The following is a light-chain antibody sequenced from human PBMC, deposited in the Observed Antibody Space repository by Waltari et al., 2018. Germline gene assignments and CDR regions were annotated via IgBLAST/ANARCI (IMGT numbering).Light chain of an antibody. CDR3: QQFDSRPWT. Sequence: DLVMTQSPDSLAVSLGERATIRCKSSQSLFYSAGHRYYLAWYQKKPGPPPILLMSLASTRESGIPGRFSGSGSGTDFTLTISGLQAEDVAVYYCQQFDSRPWTFGHGTKVEI. CDR2: LAS. CDR1: QSLFYSAGHRYY. V-gene: IGKV4-1*01. J-gene: IGKJ1*01.